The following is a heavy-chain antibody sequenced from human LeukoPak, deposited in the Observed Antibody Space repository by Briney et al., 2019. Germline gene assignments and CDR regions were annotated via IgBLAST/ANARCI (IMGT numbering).Heavy chain of an antibody. D-gene: IGHD5-24*01. Sequence: ASVKVSCKASGYTFTHYGVSWVRQAPGQGLEWMGIINPSGGSTSYAQKFQGRVTMTRDTSTSTVYMELSSLRSEDTAVYYCASGGDGYNGALDYWGQGTLVTVSS. J-gene: IGHJ4*02. V-gene: IGHV1-46*01. CDR2: INPSGGST. CDR3: ASGGDGYNGALDY. CDR1: GYTFTHYG.